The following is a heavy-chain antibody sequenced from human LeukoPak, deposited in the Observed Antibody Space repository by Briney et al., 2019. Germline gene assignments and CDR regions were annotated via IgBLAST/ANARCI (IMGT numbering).Heavy chain of an antibody. CDR2: IWYDGSNK. Sequence: GGSLRLSCAVSGFTFSSYGMHWVRQAPGKGLEWVAVIWYDGSNKYYADSVKGRFTISRDNSKNTLYLQMNSLRAEDTAVYYCATISYVGDYYYHYGMDVWGQGTTVTVSS. CDR1: GFTFSSYG. V-gene: IGHV3-33*01. J-gene: IGHJ6*02. D-gene: IGHD3-16*01. CDR3: ATISYVGDYYYHYGMDV.